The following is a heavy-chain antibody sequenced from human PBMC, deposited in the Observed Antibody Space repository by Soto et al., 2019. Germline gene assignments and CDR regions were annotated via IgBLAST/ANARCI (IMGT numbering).Heavy chain of an antibody. CDR3: ARGGGYDSFDY. CDR1: GYSFTSYW. Sequence: GESLKISCKGSGYSFTSYWIGLVLQMPGKGLEWMGIIYPGDSDTYLHPSFKSRLTMSIDRTRNQFSLKLSSVTAADMAVYYCARGGGYDSFDYWGQGVLVTVSS. CDR2: IYPGDSDT. V-gene: IGHV5-51*01. D-gene: IGHD5-12*01. J-gene: IGHJ4*02.